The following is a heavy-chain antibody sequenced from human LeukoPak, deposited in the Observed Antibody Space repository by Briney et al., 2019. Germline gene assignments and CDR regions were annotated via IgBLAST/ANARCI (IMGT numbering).Heavy chain of an antibody. Sequence: KHGESLKISCKGPGYSFTTYWIAWVCQMPGKGLEWMGIIYPGDSDTRYSPSFQGQVTISADKSISTAYLQWSSLKASDTAMYYCARLGIGRDYYMDVWGKGTTVTVSS. V-gene: IGHV5-51*01. CDR2: IYPGDSDT. CDR1: GYSFTTYW. CDR3: ARLGIGRDYYMDV. D-gene: IGHD3-10*01. J-gene: IGHJ6*03.